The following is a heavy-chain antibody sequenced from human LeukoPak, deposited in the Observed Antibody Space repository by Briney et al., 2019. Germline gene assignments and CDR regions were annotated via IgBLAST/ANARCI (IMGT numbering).Heavy chain of an antibody. J-gene: IGHJ4*02. CDR2: INDSKST. V-gene: IGHV4-34*01. CDR1: VDSFSGFY. D-gene: IGHD1-26*01. CDR3: ARRPRNSGSYDGPSGLDY. Sequence: SETLSLTCAVYVDSFSGFYWTWIRQAPGQGREWIGEINDSKSTNYHPSLKSRATITVTTTKNQFSLKLSAVTAADTAGYDCARRPRNSGSYDGPSGLDYWGQETLVTVSS.